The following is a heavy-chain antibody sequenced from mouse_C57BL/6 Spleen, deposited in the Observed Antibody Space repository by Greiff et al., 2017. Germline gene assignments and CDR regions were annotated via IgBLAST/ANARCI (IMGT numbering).Heavy chain of an antibody. J-gene: IGHJ3*01. CDR2: IDPETGGT. CDR3: RRRLGRGFAY. V-gene: IGHV1-15*01. Sequence: LVESGAELVRPGASVTLSCKASGYTFTDYEMEWVKQTPVHGLEWIGAIDPETGGTAYNQKFKGKAILTADKSSSTAYMELRSLKSEDSAVYYCRRRLGRGFAYWGQGTLVTVSA. CDR1: GYTFTDYE. D-gene: IGHD4-1*01.